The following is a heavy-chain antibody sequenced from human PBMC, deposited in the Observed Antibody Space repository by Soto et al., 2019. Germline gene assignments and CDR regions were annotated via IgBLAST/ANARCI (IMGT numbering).Heavy chain of an antibody. Sequence: ASVKVSCKASGYIFNKYGFNWVRQAPGQGLEWMGRISAFNGYTNFAQKFQGRVTLTTDTSTNTAYMELSSLRSDDTAIYYCARGRGVVIPAGTPDAFDVWGQGTMVTVS. CDR2: ISAFNGYT. CDR3: ARGRGVVIPAGTPDAFDV. V-gene: IGHV1-18*01. CDR1: GYIFNKYG. D-gene: IGHD2-21*01. J-gene: IGHJ3*01.